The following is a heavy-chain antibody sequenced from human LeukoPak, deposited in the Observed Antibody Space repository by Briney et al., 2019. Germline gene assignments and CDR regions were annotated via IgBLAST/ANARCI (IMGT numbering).Heavy chain of an antibody. Sequence: SETLSLTCTASGGSISSSSYYWGWIRQPPGKGLEWIGSIYYSGSTYYNPSLKSRVTISVDTSKNQFSLKLSSVTAADTAVYYCASSDTAMVTIWFDPWGQGTLVTVSS. J-gene: IGHJ5*02. V-gene: IGHV4-39*01. CDR2: IYYSGST. D-gene: IGHD5-18*01. CDR1: GGSISSSSYY. CDR3: ASSDTAMVTIWFDP.